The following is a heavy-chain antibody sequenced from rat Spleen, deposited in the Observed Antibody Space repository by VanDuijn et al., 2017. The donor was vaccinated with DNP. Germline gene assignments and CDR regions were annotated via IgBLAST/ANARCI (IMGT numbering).Heavy chain of an antibody. Sequence: QVQLTESGPGLVQPSETLSLTCTVSGFSLTGYSVYWVRQPSGKGLEWMGRMRYNGDTSYNSALKSRLSISRDTSKSQIFLTMNSLQTDDTAVYYCAEMTTGLDYWGQGVMVTVSS. CDR1: GFSLTGYS. V-gene: IGHV2-8*01. CDR2: MRYNGDT. CDR3: AEMTTGLDY. J-gene: IGHJ2*01. D-gene: IGHD1-7*01.